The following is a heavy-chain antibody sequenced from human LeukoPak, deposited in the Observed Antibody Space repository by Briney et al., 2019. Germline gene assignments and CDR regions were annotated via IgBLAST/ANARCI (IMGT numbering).Heavy chain of an antibody. CDR1: GGSISSGDYY. J-gene: IGHJ3*02. CDR2: IFTSGST. Sequence: PSETLSLTCTVSGGSISSGDYYWSWIRQPPGKGLEWIGRIFTSGSTNYNASLKSRVTMSVDTSKNQFSLKLRSMTAADTAVYYCARAPVTVKDSFDIWGQGTMVTVSS. D-gene: IGHD4-11*01. V-gene: IGHV4-61*02. CDR3: ARAPVTVKDSFDI.